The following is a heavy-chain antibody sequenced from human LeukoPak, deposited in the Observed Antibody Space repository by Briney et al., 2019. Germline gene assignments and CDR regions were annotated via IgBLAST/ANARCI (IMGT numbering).Heavy chain of an antibody. CDR2: ISAYNGNT. CDR1: GYTFTSYG. CDR3: ARGADHYYDFWSGYLNWFDP. J-gene: IGHJ5*02. D-gene: IGHD3-3*01. Sequence: GASVKVSCKASGYTFTSYGISWVRQAPGQGLEWMGWISAYNGNTIYAQKLQGRVTMTTDTSTSTAYMELRSLRSDDTAVYYCARGADHYYDFWSGYLNWFDPWGQGTLVTVSS. V-gene: IGHV1-18*01.